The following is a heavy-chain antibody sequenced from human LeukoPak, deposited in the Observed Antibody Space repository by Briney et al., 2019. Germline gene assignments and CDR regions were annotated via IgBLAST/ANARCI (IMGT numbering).Heavy chain of an antibody. CDR2: INPNSGGT. Sequence: ASVRVSCKASGYTFTGYYMHWVRQAPGQGLEWMGWINPNSGGTNYAQKFQGRVTMTRDTSISTAYMELSRLRSDDTAVYYCARVQDSYSSSWPPGDYWGQGTLVTVSS. CDR1: GYTFTGYY. V-gene: IGHV1-2*02. CDR3: ARVQDSYSSSWPPGDY. D-gene: IGHD6-13*01. J-gene: IGHJ4*02.